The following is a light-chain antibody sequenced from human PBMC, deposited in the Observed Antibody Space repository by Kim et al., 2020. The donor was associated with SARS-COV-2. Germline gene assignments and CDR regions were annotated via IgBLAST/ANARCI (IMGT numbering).Light chain of an antibody. V-gene: IGLV2-14*03. CDR2: DVT. J-gene: IGLJ3*02. CDR1: NSDIGDYNY. CDR3: SSYTSSKTWV. Sequence: TSSCTGSNSDIGDYNYVSWYQHHPGKAPKLIFYDVTKRPSGVSDRFSGSKSGNTASLIISGLQADDEADYYCSSYTSSKTWVFGGGTQLTVL.